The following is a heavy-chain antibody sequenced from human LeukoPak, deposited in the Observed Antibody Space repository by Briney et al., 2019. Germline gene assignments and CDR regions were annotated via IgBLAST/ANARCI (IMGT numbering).Heavy chain of an antibody. J-gene: IGHJ4*02. Sequence: PGGSLRLSCAASGFTFSSYGMHWVRQAPGKGLEWVAVIWYDGSNKYYADSVKGRFTISRDNSKNTLYLQMNSLRAEDTAVYYCARVLSGYSGYDQFDYWGQGTLVTVSS. D-gene: IGHD5-12*01. CDR3: ARVLSGYSGYDQFDY. CDR2: IWYDGSNK. V-gene: IGHV3-33*01. CDR1: GFTFSSYG.